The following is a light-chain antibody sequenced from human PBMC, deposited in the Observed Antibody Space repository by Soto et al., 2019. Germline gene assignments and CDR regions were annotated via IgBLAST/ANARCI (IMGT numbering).Light chain of an antibody. J-gene: IGLJ1*01. Sequence: QSVLTQPPSLSAAPGQKVTISCSGSISNIGGNSVSWYQQLPGTAPKLLIYDDNKRPSGIPDRFSGSKSGTSATLGITGFQTGDEADYYCGSWDSSLSAYVYGTGTKVNVL. CDR2: DDN. CDR1: ISNIGGNS. CDR3: GSWDSSLSAYV. V-gene: IGLV1-51*01.